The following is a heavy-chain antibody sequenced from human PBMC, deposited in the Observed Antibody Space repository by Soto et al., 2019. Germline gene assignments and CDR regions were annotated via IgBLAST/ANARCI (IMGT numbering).Heavy chain of an antibody. CDR1: GFTFSSYS. CDR2: ISSSSSYI. J-gene: IGHJ4*02. CDR3: ARDGYSSGWSHFDY. Sequence: EVQLVESGGGLVKPGGSLRLSCAASGFTFSSYSMNWVRQAPGKGLEWVSSISSSSSYIYYADSVKGRFIISRDNAKNSLYLQMNSLRAEDTAVYYCARDGYSSGWSHFDYWGQGTLVTVSS. V-gene: IGHV3-21*01. D-gene: IGHD6-19*01.